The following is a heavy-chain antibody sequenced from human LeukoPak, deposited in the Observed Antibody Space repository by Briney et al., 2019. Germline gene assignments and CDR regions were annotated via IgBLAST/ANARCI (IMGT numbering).Heavy chain of an antibody. CDR3: ARHYGP. J-gene: IGHJ4*02. V-gene: IGHV4-61*01. D-gene: IGHD3-16*01. CDR2: IHYSGNT. Sequence: SETLSLTCTVSGDSVRTNNYYWSWIRQPPGEGLEWIGYIHYSGNTNYNTSLKSRVTISVDTSKSQFSLKLNSVTATDTAVYYCARHYGPWGQGTLVTVSP. CDR1: GDSVRTNNYY.